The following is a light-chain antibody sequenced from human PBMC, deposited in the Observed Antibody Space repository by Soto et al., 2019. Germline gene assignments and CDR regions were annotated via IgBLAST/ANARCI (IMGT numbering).Light chain of an antibody. J-gene: IGKJ3*01. Sequence: EIVMTQSPATLSVSPGERATLSCRASQSVRSNYLAWYQQKPGQAPRLLIHDISTRAPGIPARFSGSGSGNEFTLTISSLQSEDRAVYFCQQYSDWPLTFGPGTKVEI. CDR2: DIS. CDR3: QQYSDWPLT. CDR1: QSVRSN. V-gene: IGKV3-15*01.